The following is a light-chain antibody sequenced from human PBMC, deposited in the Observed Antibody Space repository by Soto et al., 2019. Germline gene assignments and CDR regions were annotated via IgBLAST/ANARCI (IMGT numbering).Light chain of an antibody. CDR3: QQYGSSLT. Sequence: EIVMTQSPATLSVSPWERATLSCRASQSVSSNLAWYQQKPGQAPRLLIYGASTRATGIPARFSGSGSGTDFTLTISRLEPEDFAVYYCQQYGSSLTFGQGTRLEIK. CDR2: GAS. CDR1: QSVSSN. J-gene: IGKJ5*01. V-gene: IGKV3-15*01.